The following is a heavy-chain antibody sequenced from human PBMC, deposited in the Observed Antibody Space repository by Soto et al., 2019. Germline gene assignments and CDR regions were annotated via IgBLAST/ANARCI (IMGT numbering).Heavy chain of an antibody. Sequence: ASVKVSCKASGYTFTGYYMHWVRQAPGQGLEWMGWINPNSGGTNYAQKFQGRVTMTRDTSISTAYMELSRLRSDDTAVYYCAKAYCSSTSCDDYYGMDVWGQGNTVTVS. V-gene: IGHV1-2*02. CDR1: GYTFTGYY. CDR2: INPNSGGT. J-gene: IGHJ6*02. D-gene: IGHD2-2*01. CDR3: AKAYCSSTSCDDYYGMDV.